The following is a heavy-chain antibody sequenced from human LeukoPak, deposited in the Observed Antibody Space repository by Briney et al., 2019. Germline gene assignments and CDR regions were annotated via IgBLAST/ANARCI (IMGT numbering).Heavy chain of an antibody. Sequence: GGSLRLSCAASGFTFSSYWMSWVRQAPGKGLEWVANIKQDGSEKYYVNSVTGRFTIARAHSKNSPYLQMNCLRAEDTAIYYCARDLYDFWSGYPPPGYWGQGTLVTVPA. D-gene: IGHD3-3*01. J-gene: IGHJ4*02. CDR3: ARDLYDFWSGYPPPGY. V-gene: IGHV3-7*01. CDR2: IKQDGSEK. CDR1: GFTFSSYW.